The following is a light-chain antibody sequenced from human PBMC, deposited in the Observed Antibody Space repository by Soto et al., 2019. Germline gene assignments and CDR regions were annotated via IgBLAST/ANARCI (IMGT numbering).Light chain of an antibody. J-gene: IGKJ1*01. V-gene: IGKV1-5*03. Sequence: DIQMTQSPSTLSASVGDRVTITCWASQSISSWLAWYQQKPGRAPKLLIYEASGLESGVPSRFSGSGSGTEFTLTISSLQPDDFATYYCQQYNSYSRTFGQGTKVDIK. CDR2: EAS. CDR1: QSISSW. CDR3: QQYNSYSRT.